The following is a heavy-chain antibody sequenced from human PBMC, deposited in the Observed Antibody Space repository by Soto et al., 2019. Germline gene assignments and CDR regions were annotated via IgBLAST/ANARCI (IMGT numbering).Heavy chain of an antibody. CDR3: ARAVGIAVAPGYDAFDI. J-gene: IGHJ3*02. V-gene: IGHV1-46*03. D-gene: IGHD6-19*01. CDR1: GYTFTSYY. CDR2: INPSGGST. Sequence: ASVKVSCKASGYTFTSYYMHWVRQAPGQGLEWMGIINPSGGSTSYAQKFQGRVTMTRDTSTSTVYMELSSLRSEDTAVYYCARAVGIAVAPGYDAFDIWGQGTMVTVSS.